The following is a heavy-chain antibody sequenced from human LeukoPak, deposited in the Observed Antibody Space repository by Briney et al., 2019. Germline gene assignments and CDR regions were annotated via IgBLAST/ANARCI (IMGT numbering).Heavy chain of an antibody. J-gene: IGHJ4*02. V-gene: IGHV3-43*01. D-gene: IGHD6-19*01. CDR3: AKDLNSSGWYGPGDY. CDR1: GFTFSSYS. CDR2: ISWDGGST. Sequence: GGSLRLSCAASGFTFSSYSMNWVRQAPGKGLEWVSLISWDGGSTYCADSVKGRFTISRDNSKNSLYLQMNSLRTEDTALYYCAKDLNSSGWYGPGDYWGQGTLVTVSS.